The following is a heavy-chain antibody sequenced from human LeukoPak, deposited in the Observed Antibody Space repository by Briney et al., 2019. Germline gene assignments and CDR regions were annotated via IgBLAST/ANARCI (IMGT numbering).Heavy chain of an antibody. D-gene: IGHD1-26*01. CDR1: GGSFSGYY. CDR3: ARRRSRIVGAKNWFDP. V-gene: IGHV4-34*01. J-gene: IGHJ5*02. CDR2: INHSGST. Sequence: SETLSLTYAVYGGSFSGYYWSWIRQPPGKGLEWIGEINHSGSTNYNPSLKSRVTISVDTSKNQFSLKLSSVTAADTAVYYCARRRSRIVGAKNWFDPWGQGTLVTVSS.